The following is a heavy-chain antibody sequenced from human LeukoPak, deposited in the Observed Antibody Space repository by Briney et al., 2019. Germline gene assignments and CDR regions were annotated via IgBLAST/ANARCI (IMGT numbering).Heavy chain of an antibody. D-gene: IGHD5-18*01. Sequence: GGSLRLSCAASGFTFSSYSMNWVRQAPGKGLEWVSYISSSSKTIYYADSVKGRFTISRDNAKNSLYLQMNSLRAEDTAVYFCAKVDTGYSYGNFDYWGQGTLVTVSS. J-gene: IGHJ4*02. CDR2: ISSSSKTI. V-gene: IGHV3-48*01. CDR1: GFTFSSYS. CDR3: AKVDTGYSYGNFDY.